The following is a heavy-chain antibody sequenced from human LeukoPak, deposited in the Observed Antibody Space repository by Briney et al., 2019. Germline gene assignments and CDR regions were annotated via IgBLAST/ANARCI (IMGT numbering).Heavy chain of an antibody. CDR1: GFTFSSYS. Sequence: PGGSLRLSCAASGFTFSSYSMNWVRQAPGKGLEWVSSISSSSSCIYYADSVKGRFTISRDNSKNTLYLQMNSLRAEDTAVYYCARVLRRMSLDYWGQGTLVTVSS. CDR2: ISSSSSCI. J-gene: IGHJ4*02. V-gene: IGHV3-21*04. CDR3: ARVLRRMSLDY.